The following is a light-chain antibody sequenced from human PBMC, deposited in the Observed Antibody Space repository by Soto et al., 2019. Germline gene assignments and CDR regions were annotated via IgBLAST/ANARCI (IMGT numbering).Light chain of an antibody. CDR3: QQYGSAPRT. V-gene: IGKV3-20*01. CDR2: GAS. Sequence: EIVLTQSPGTLPLSPGERATLSCRASQSVSGNSSVWFQQKPGQAPRLLIYGASNRATGIPDRFSGSGSGTDFTLTISRLEPEDFAVYYCQQYGSAPRTFGQGTKVEIK. J-gene: IGKJ1*01. CDR1: QSVSGNS.